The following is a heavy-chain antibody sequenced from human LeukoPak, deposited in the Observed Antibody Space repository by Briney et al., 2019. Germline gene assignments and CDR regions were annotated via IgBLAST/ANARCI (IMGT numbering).Heavy chain of an antibody. CDR2: IYYSGST. CDR3: ARQSEAGGDFDY. J-gene: IGHJ4*02. Sequence: SETLSLTCTVSGGSISSSSYYWGWIRQPPGKGLEWIGSIYYSGSTYYNPSLKSRVTISVDTSKNQFSLKLSSVTAADTAVYYCARQSEAGGDFDYWGQGTLVTVSS. CDR1: GGSISSSSYY. V-gene: IGHV4-39*01. D-gene: IGHD1-14*01.